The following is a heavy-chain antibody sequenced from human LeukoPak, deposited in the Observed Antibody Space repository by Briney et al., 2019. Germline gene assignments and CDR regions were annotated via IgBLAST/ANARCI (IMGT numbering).Heavy chain of an antibody. CDR1: GGSISSFS. CDR2: IYTSGST. Sequence: SETLSLTCTVSGGSISSFSWSWIRQPAGKGLEWIGRIYTSGSTNYNPSLKSRVTISVDTSKNQFSLKLSSVTAADTAVYYCARERIAIVDYWGQGTLVTVSS. D-gene: IGHD6-6*01. J-gene: IGHJ4*02. CDR3: ARERIAIVDY. V-gene: IGHV4-4*07.